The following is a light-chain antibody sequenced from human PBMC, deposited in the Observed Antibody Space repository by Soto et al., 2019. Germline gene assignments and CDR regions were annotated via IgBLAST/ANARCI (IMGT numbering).Light chain of an antibody. CDR2: AAF. CDR3: QQYDNFPPT. V-gene: IGKV1D-16*01. Sequence: DVQMTQSPSSLSASVGDRVTITCRASQGIRNWLAWYQQKPGKGPRSLIYAAFSLQSGVPSRFSGSGSGTDNTLTINNLQPDDFAPYYCQQYDNFPPTFGGGTKVEIK. CDR1: QGIRNW. J-gene: IGKJ4*01.